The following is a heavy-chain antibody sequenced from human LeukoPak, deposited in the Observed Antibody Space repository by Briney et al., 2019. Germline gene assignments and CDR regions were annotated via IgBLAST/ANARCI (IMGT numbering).Heavy chain of an antibody. CDR3: ARVVAARFDY. V-gene: IGHV4-39*07. Sequence: SETLSLTCTVSGGSISSSSYYWGWIRDPPGKGLEWIGSIYYSGSTYYNPSLKSRPPISVDTSKNQFSLKLSSVTAADTAVYYCARVVAARFDYWGQGTLVTVSS. CDR1: GGSISSSSYY. J-gene: IGHJ4*02. CDR2: IYYSGST. D-gene: IGHD6-6*01.